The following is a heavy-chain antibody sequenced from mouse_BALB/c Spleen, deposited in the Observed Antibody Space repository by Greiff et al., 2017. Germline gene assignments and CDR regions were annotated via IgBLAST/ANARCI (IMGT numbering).Heavy chain of an antibody. J-gene: IGHJ4*01. CDR1: GYTFTSYV. D-gene: IGHD3-2*01. Sequence: EVQLQQSGPELVKPGASVKMSCKASGYTFTSYVMHWVKQKPGQGLEWIGYINPYNDGTKYNEKFKGKATLTSDKSSSTAYMELSSLTSEDSAVYYSARQGTARASRAMDYWGQGTSVTVSS. V-gene: IGHV1-14*01. CDR2: INPYNDGT. CDR3: ARQGTARASRAMDY.